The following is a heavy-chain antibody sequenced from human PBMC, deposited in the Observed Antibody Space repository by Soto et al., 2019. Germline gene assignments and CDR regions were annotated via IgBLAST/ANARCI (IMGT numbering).Heavy chain of an antibody. CDR2: ISAYNGNT. V-gene: IGHV1-18*01. CDR1: GYTFTSYG. J-gene: IGHJ4*02. D-gene: IGHD6-19*01. Sequence: ASVKVSCKASGYTFTSYGISWVRQAPGQGIEWMGWISAYNGNTNYAQKLQGRVTMTTDTSTSTAYMELRSLRSDDTAVYYCATNVYSSGWYDYWGQGTLVTVSS. CDR3: ATNVYSSGWYDY.